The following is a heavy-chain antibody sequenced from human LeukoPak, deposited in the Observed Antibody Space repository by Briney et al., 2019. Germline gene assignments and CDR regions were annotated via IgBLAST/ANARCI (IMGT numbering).Heavy chain of an antibody. CDR3: ARAPSIAARLPDY. CDR2: INHSGST. J-gene: IGHJ4*02. Sequence: PSETLSLTCAVYGGSFSGYYWSWIRHPPGKGLEWIGEINHSGSTNYNPSLKSRVTISVDTSKNQFSLKLSSVTAADTAVYYCARAPSIAARLPDYWGQGTLVTVSS. CDR1: GGSFSGYY. V-gene: IGHV4-34*01. D-gene: IGHD6-6*01.